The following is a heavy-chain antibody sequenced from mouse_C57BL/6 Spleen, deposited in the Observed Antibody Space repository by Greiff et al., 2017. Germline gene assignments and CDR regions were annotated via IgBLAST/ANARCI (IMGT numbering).Heavy chain of an antibody. D-gene: IGHD1-2*01. CDR2: IYPGDGDT. CDR1: GYAFSSYW. CDR3: ARRDYYGPGFAY. Sequence: VQRVESGAELVKPGASVKISCKASGYAFSSYWMNWVKQRPGKGLEWIGQIYPGDGDTNYNGKFKGKATLTADKSSSTAYMQLSSLTSEDSAVYFCARRDYYGPGFAYWGQGTLVTVSA. J-gene: IGHJ3*01. V-gene: IGHV1-80*01.